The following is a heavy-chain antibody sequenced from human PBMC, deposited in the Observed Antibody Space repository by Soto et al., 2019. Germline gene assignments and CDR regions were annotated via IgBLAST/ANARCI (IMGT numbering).Heavy chain of an antibody. Sequence: ETLSLTCAVYGGSFSGYYCSWIRQPPGKGLEWIGEINHSGSTNYNPSLKSRVTISVDTSKNQFSLKLSSVTAADTAVYYCARRPTNYYYYYMDVWGKGTTVTVSS. J-gene: IGHJ6*03. CDR2: INHSGST. V-gene: IGHV4-34*01. CDR1: GGSFSGYY. CDR3: ARRPTNYYYYYMDV.